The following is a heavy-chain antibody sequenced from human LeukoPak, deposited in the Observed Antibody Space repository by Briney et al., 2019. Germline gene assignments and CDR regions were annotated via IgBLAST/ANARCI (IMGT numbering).Heavy chain of an antibody. CDR3: ATTRGEYYDSSGYPVP. CDR1: GFTFSSYA. V-gene: IGHV3-23*01. J-gene: IGHJ5*02. CDR2: ISGSGGST. D-gene: IGHD3-22*01. Sequence: GGSLRLSCAASGFTFSSYAMSWVRQAPGKGLEWVSAISGSGGSTYYADSVKGRFTISRDNSKNTLYLQMNSLRAEDTAVYYCATTRGEYYDSSGYPVPWGQGTLVTVSS.